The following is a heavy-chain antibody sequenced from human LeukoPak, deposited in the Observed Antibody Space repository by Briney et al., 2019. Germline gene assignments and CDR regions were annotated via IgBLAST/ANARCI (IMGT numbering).Heavy chain of an antibody. Sequence: GGSLRLSCAASGLIFINAWMSWVRQAPGKGLEWVGRIKTKSEGGTTDYTGSVQGKFNISRDDSEETIYLEMNSLKTEDTAVYYCFTYASGWFGGQGTLVTVSS. CDR1: GLIFINAW. V-gene: IGHV3-15*01. CDR2: IKTKSEGGTT. CDR3: FTYASGWF. D-gene: IGHD6-19*01. J-gene: IGHJ4*02.